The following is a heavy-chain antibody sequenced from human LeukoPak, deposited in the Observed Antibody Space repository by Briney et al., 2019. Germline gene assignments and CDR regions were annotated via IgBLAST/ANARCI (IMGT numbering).Heavy chain of an antibody. Sequence: VPSVKLSCKASGGTFSSFAIRWVRQAPGQGLEWMGRISPILGIANYAQKFQGSITITADKSTSTAYMELSSLRSEDTAVYYCARDRVVSSWHDYWGQGTLVTVSS. J-gene: IGHJ4*02. CDR2: ISPILGIA. V-gene: IGHV1-69*04. CDR1: GGTFSSFA. CDR3: ARDRVVSSWHDY. D-gene: IGHD6-13*01.